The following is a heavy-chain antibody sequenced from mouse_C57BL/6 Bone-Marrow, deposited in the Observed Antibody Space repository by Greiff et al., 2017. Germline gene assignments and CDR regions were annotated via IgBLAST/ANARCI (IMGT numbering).Heavy chain of an antibody. V-gene: IGHV1-81*01. D-gene: IGHD2-3*01. J-gene: IGHJ2*01. Sequence: VQLQQSGAELARPGASVKLSCKASGYTFTSYGISWVKQRTGQGLEWIGEIYPRSGNTYYNEKFKGKATLTADKSSSTAYMELRSLTSEDSAVYFCAIDGYYPYYCDYWGQGTTLTVSS. CDR1: GYTFTSYG. CDR2: IYPRSGNT. CDR3: AIDGYYPYYCDY.